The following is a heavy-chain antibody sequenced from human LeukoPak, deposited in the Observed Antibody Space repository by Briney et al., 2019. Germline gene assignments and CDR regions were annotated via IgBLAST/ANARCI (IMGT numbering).Heavy chain of an antibody. V-gene: IGHV4-59*01. D-gene: IGHD6-13*01. CDR1: GGSISSYY. CDR3: ARLGEYSSSWFPPRMDV. Sequence: SETLSLTCTVSGGSISSYYWSWIRQPPGKGLEWIGYIYYSGSTNYNPSLKSRVTISVDTSKNQFSLKLSPVTAADTAVYYCARLGEYSSSWFPPRMDVWGKGTTVTVSS. CDR2: IYYSGST. J-gene: IGHJ6*04.